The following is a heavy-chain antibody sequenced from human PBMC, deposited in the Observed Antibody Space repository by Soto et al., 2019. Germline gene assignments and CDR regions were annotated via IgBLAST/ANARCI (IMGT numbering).Heavy chain of an antibody. Sequence: GGSLRLSCVASGFAFSDYSMSWIRQAPGKGLEWLAFIDSRGRTLSYADSVRGRFTISRDNAENSVYLQMDSLSADDTAVYYYARQAARNYIDSWGQGNSVTVSS. D-gene: IGHD6-6*01. CDR1: GFAFSDYS. V-gene: IGHV3-11*01. CDR3: ARQAARNYIDS. CDR2: IDSRGRTL. J-gene: IGHJ4*02.